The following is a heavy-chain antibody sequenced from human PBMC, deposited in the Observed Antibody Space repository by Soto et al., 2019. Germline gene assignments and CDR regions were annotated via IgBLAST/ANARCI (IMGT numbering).Heavy chain of an antibody. CDR3: AKDLSITGTSPNFDY. Sequence: LRLSCAASGFTFSSYAMSWVRQAPGKGLEWVSAISGSGGSTYYADSVKGRFTISRDNSKNTLYLQMNSLRAEDTAVYYCAKDLSITGTSPNFDYWGQGTLVTVSS. D-gene: IGHD1-7*01. J-gene: IGHJ4*02. CDR1: GFTFSSYA. CDR2: ISGSGGST. V-gene: IGHV3-23*01.